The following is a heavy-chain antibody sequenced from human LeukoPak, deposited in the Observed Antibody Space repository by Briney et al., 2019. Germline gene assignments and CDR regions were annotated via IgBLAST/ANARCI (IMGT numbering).Heavy chain of an antibody. V-gene: IGHV4-59*01. J-gene: IGHJ5*02. D-gene: IGHD2-8*01. CDR1: GGSISSYY. CDR2: IYYSGST. CDR3: AREVNGNWFDP. Sequence: KPSETLSLTCTVSGGSISSYYWSWIRQPPGKGLEWIGYIYYSGSTNYNPSLKSRVTISVDTSKSQFSLKLSSVTAADTAVYYCAREVNGNWFDPWGQGTLVTVSS.